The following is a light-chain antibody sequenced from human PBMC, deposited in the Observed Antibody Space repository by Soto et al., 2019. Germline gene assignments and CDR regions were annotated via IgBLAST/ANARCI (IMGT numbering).Light chain of an antibody. CDR2: AAS. V-gene: IGKV3-20*01. CDR3: HQYGSSPNT. CDR1: QSVIGSY. J-gene: IGKJ2*01. Sequence: EIVLTQSPDTLSLSPGERATLSCRASQSVIGSYLAWYQQKPGQAPRLLIYAASSRAPGIPDRFSGSGSGTDFTLTISRLEPEDFVLYYCHQYGSSPNTFGQGTKLENK.